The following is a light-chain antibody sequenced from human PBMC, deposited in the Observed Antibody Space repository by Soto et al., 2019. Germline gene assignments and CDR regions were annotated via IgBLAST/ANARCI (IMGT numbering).Light chain of an antibody. CDR2: WAS. V-gene: IGKV4-1*01. CDR3: QQYYRTPCT. Sequence: DIVMTQSPDSLTVSLGERATINCKSSQSVLYSSNNKNYLAWYQQKPGQPPKLLLYWASTRESGVPDRFSGSGSGTDFTLIITSLQPADVAVYYCQQYYRTPCTFGQGTKVEIK. J-gene: IGKJ1*01. CDR1: QSVLYSSNNKNY.